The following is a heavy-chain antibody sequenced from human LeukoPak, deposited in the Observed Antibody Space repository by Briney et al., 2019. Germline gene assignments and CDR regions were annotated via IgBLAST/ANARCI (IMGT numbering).Heavy chain of an antibody. J-gene: IGHJ5*02. D-gene: IGHD6-13*01. V-gene: IGHV1-18*01. Sequence: ASVKVSCKASGYTFTRYGISWVRQAPGQGLEWLGWISACDGETNYEQKFQGRVTMTTDTPTSTAYMELRSLRSDDTAVYYCARDKVIASAGTPNWFDPWGQGTLVTVSS. CDR3: ARDKVIASAGTPNWFDP. CDR1: GYTFTRYG. CDR2: ISACDGET.